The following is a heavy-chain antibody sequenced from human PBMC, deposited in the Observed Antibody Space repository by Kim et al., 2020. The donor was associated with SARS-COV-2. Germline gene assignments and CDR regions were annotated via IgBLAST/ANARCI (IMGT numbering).Heavy chain of an antibody. CDR3: ARRWLQYLDV. Sequence: GSSYSNPSLKSRVIMSVDTSKNQFSLKLSSVTAADTAIYYCARRWLQYLDVWGQGTTVTVSS. D-gene: IGHD5-12*01. CDR2: GSS. V-gene: IGHV4-31*02. J-gene: IGHJ6*02.